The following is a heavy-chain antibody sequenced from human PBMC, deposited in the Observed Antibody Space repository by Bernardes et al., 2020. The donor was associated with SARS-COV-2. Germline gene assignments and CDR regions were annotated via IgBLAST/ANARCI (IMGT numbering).Heavy chain of an antibody. J-gene: IGHJ6*02. D-gene: IGHD6-13*01. CDR3: ARGLDEAAAGPRTLYGMDV. V-gene: IGHV3-13*01. CDR2: IGTAGDT. Sequence: GGSLRLSCAASGFTFSSYDMHWVRQATGKGLEWVSAIGTAGDTYYPGSVKGRFTISRENAKNSLYLQMNSLRAGDTAVYYCARGLDEAAAGPRTLYGMDVWGQGTTVTVSS. CDR1: GFTFSSYD.